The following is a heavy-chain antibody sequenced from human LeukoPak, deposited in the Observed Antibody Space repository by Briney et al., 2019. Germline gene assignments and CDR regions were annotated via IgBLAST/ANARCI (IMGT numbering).Heavy chain of an antibody. CDR2: ISSSSSYI. J-gene: IGHJ4*02. D-gene: IGHD3-10*01. V-gene: IGHV3-21*01. CDR3: ARDSGLLWFGELDY. Sequence: GGSLRLSCAASGFTFSSYSMNWVRQAPGKGLEWVSSISSSSSYIYYADSVKGRFTISRDNAKNSLCLQMNSLRAEDTAVYYCARDSGLLWFGELDYWGQGTLVTVSS. CDR1: GFTFSSYS.